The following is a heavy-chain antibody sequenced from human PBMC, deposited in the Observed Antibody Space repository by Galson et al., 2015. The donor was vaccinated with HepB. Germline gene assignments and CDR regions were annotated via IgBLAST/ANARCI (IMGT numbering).Heavy chain of an antibody. CDR1: GFTFSSYG. CDR2: ISYDGNNK. CDR3: AKGSGYCSGGSCPGDY. Sequence: SLRLSCAASGFTFSSYGMHWVRQAPGKGLEWVAIISYDGNNKYYADSVKGRFTISRDNSKNTLYLQMNSLRADDTAVYYCAKGSGYCSGGSCPGDYWGQGTLVTVSS. D-gene: IGHD2-15*01. J-gene: IGHJ4*02. V-gene: IGHV3-30*18.